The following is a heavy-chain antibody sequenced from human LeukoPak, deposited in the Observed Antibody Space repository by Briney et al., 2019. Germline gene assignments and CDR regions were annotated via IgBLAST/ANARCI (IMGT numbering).Heavy chain of an antibody. CDR2: IYSSGST. D-gene: IGHD6-13*01. CDR1: GGSISGGSYY. V-gene: IGHV4-61*02. Sequence: SQTLSLTCSVSGGSISGGSYYWSWIRQPAGKGLEWVGRIYSSGSTNYNPSLKSRVTMSVDTSKNQFSLKVSSVIAADTAVYYCARGSIAASGAKWFDPWDQGTLVTVSS. CDR3: ARGSIAASGAKWFDP. J-gene: IGHJ5*02.